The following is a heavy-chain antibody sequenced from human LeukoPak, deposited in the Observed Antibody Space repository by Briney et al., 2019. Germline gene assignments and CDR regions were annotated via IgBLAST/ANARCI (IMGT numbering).Heavy chain of an antibody. J-gene: IGHJ4*02. D-gene: IGHD1-20*01. CDR1: GGTFSSYA. CDR2: IIPIFGTA. Sequence: SVKVSCKASGGTFSSYAISWVRQAPGQGLEWMGGIIPIFGTANYAQKFQGRVTITADESTSTAYMELSSLRSEDTAVYYCASRSGITGTLLIDYWGQGTLVTVSS. CDR3: ASRSGITGTLLIDY. V-gene: IGHV1-69*01.